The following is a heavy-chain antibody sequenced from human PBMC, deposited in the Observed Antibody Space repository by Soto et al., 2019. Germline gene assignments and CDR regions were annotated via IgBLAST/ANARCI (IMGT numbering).Heavy chain of an antibody. CDR3: ARNDRFGELLDY. CDR1: GGSISSYY. CDR2: IYYSGST. D-gene: IGHD3-10*01. Sequence: SETLSLTCTVSGGSISSYYWSWIRQPPGKGLEWIGYIYYSGSTNYNPSLKSRVTISVDTSKNQFSLKLSSVTAADTAVYYCARNDRFGELLDYWGQGTLVTVSS. J-gene: IGHJ4*02. V-gene: IGHV4-59*01.